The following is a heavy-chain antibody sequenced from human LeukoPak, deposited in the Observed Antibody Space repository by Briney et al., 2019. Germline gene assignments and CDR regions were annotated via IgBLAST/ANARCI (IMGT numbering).Heavy chain of an antibody. Sequence: SETLSLTCTVSGGSISSYYWSWIRQPPGKGLEWIGYIYYSGSTNYNPSLKSRVTISVDTSKNQFSLKLSSVTAADTAVYYCAGLDTAMVSRGMDVWGQGTTVTVSS. CDR1: GGSISSYY. V-gene: IGHV4-59*01. CDR2: IYYSGST. CDR3: AGLDTAMVSRGMDV. D-gene: IGHD5-18*01. J-gene: IGHJ6*02.